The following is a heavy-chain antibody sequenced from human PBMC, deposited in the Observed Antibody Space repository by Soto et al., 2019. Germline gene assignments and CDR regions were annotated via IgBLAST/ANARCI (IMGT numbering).Heavy chain of an antibody. Sequence: QVKLQQWGAGLLKPSETLSLTCAVYGGSFSGYYWSWIRQPPGKGLEWIGEINNSGSTNYNPSLKSRVTISVDTSKNQFSLKLSSVTAADTAVYYCARAPLRLRMNYYGMDVWGQGTTVTVSS. V-gene: IGHV4-34*01. CDR3: ARAPLRLRMNYYGMDV. J-gene: IGHJ6*02. D-gene: IGHD5-12*01. CDR1: GGSFSGYY. CDR2: INNSGST.